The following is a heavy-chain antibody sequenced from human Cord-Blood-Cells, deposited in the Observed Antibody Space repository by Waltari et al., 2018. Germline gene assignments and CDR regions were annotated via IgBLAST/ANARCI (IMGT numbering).Heavy chain of an antibody. CDR2: VATEDGET. Sequence: EVQLVQSGAEVKKPGATVKISCKVSGYTFTDYYMHWVQQPPGKGLEWMGLVATEDGETIYAEKFQGRVTITADTSTDTAYMELSSLRSEDTAVYYCATDIAAPKSNPYGMDVWGQGTTVTVSS. CDR3: ATDIAAPKSNPYGMDV. V-gene: IGHV1-69-2*01. J-gene: IGHJ6*02. CDR1: GYTFTDYY. D-gene: IGHD6-13*01.